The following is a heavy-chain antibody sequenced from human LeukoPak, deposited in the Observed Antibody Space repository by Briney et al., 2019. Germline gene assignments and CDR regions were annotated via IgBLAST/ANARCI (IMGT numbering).Heavy chain of an antibody. J-gene: IGHJ5*02. CDR2: ISAYNGNT. D-gene: IGHD2-2*02. V-gene: IGHV1-18*01. Sequence: GASVKVSCKASGYTFTSYGISWVRQAPGQGLEWMGWISAYNGNTNYAQKLQGRVTMSTDTSTSTAYMELRSLRSDDTAVYYCARDYQLLYEAVTTPWFDPWGQGTLVTVSS. CDR3: ARDYQLLYEAVTTPWFDP. CDR1: GYTFTSYG.